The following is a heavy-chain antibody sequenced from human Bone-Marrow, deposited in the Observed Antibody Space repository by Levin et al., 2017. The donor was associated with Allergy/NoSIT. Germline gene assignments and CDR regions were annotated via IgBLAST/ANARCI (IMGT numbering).Heavy chain of an antibody. D-gene: IGHD6-6*01. J-gene: IGHJ4*02. V-gene: IGHV5-10-1*01. Sequence: GESLKISCKGSGYSFTSYWISWVRQMPGKGLEWMGRIDPSDSYTNYSPSFQGHVTISTDKSISTAYLQWSSLKASDTAMYYCARRRSAGSASGVGYVDYWGQGALVTVSS. CDR3: ARRRSAGSASGVGYVDY. CDR1: GYSFTSYW. CDR2: IDPSDSYT.